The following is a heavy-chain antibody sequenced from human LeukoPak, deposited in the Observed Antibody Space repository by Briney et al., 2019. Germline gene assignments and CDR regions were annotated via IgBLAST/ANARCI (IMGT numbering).Heavy chain of an antibody. CDR2: THYSGST. CDR1: GGSISSYY. Sequence: SETLSLTCAVSGGSISSYYWSWIRQPPGQGLEWIGYTHYSGSTDYNPSLKTRVTISVDTSKNQFSLKLSSVTAADTAVYYCARGAAGTVPFDYWRQGTLVTVSS. J-gene: IGHJ4*02. D-gene: IGHD6-13*01. CDR3: ARGAAGTVPFDY. V-gene: IGHV4-59*08.